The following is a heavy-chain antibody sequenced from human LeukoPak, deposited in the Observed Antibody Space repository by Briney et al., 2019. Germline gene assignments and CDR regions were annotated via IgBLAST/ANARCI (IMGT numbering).Heavy chain of an antibody. Sequence: GGSLRLSCAASGFTFNSYSMTWVRQAPGKGLEWIPYISGSSSTIYYADSVEGRFTISRDNAKNSLYLQMNSLRDEDTAVYYCVRDPDALDYWGQGTPVTVSS. J-gene: IGHJ4*02. CDR2: ISGSSSTI. CDR3: VRDPDALDY. V-gene: IGHV3-48*02. CDR1: GFTFNSYS.